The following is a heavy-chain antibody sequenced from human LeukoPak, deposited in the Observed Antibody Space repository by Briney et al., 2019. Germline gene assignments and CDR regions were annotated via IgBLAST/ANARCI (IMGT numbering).Heavy chain of an antibody. CDR1: GFTFSSYW. J-gene: IGHJ4*02. V-gene: IGHV3-48*04. Sequence: PGGSLRLSCAASGFTFSSYWMNWVRQAPGKGLEWVSYISSSGSTIYYADSVKGRFTISRDNAKNSLYLQMNSLRAEDTAVYYCARDLGDITMVRGDADYWGQGTLVTVSS. D-gene: IGHD3-10*01. CDR3: ARDLGDITMVRGDADY. CDR2: ISSSGSTI.